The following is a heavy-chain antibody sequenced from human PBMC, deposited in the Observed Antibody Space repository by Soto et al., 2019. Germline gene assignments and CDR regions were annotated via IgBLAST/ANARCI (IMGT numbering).Heavy chain of an antibody. CDR1: GGSFSGYY. D-gene: IGHD1-1*01. J-gene: IGHJ6*03. CDR3: ARSGTTHAYYYYYMDV. Sequence: SETLSLTCAVYGGSFSGYYWSWIRQPPGKGLEWIGEINHSGSTNYNPSLKSRVTISVDTSKNQFSLKLSSVTAADTAVYYCARSGTTHAYYYYYMDVRGKGTTVTVSS. V-gene: IGHV4-34*01. CDR2: INHSGST.